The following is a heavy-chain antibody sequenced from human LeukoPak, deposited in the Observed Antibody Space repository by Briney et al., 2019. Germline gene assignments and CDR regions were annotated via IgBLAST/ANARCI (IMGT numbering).Heavy chain of an antibody. V-gene: IGHV1-69*13. J-gene: IGHJ5*02. Sequence: VASVKVSCKASGGTFSSYAISWVRQAPGQGLEWMGGIIPIFGTANYAQKFQGRVTITADESTSTAYMELSSLRSEDTAVYYCARDGGHYYGSDPFSWFDPWGQGTLVTVSS. D-gene: IGHD3-10*01. CDR3: ARDGGHYYGSDPFSWFDP. CDR1: GGTFSSYA. CDR2: IIPIFGTA.